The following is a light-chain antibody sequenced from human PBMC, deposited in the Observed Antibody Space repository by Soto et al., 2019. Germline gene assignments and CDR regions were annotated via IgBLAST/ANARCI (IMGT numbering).Light chain of an antibody. CDR3: CSYAGGPEV. CDR2: GVS. Sequence: QSALTQPRSVSGSPGQSVTISCTGTSSDVGGHKYVSWYQQKPGKAPKLIIYGVSRWPSGVPNRFSGSKSGNRASLTISGLQAEDEGDYYCCSYAGGPEVFGTGTKLTVL. J-gene: IGLJ1*01. CDR1: SSDVGGHKY. V-gene: IGLV2-11*01.